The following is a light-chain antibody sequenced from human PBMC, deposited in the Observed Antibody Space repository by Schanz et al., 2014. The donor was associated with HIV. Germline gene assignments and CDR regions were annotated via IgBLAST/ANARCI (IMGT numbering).Light chain of an antibody. CDR2: DVS. Sequence: QSALTQPASVSGSPGQSITIPCTGTSSDVGGYNYVSWYQQHPGKAPKLMIYDVSNRPSGVSNRFSGSKSGNTASLTISGLQAEDEADYYCSSYAATSNVLFGGGTKLTVL. CDR3: SSYAATSNVL. V-gene: IGLV2-14*01. CDR1: SSDVGGYNY. J-gene: IGLJ3*02.